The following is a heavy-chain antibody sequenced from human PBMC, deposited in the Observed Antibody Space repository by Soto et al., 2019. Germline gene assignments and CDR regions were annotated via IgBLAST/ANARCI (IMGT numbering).Heavy chain of an antibody. CDR1: GFTFRNYG. Sequence: PGGSLRLSCAASGFTFRNYGMNWVRQAPGKGLEWVAVISYDGSNKYYADSVKGRFTISRDNSKNTLYLQMNSLRAEDTAVYYCAKANPPYSSSSDPFFDYWGQGTLVTVSS. CDR3: AKANPPYSSSSDPFFDY. D-gene: IGHD6-6*01. CDR2: ISYDGSNK. V-gene: IGHV3-30*18. J-gene: IGHJ4*02.